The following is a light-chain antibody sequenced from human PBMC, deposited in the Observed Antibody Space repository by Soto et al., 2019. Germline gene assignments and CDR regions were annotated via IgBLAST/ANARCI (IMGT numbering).Light chain of an antibody. CDR3: QQYGSSGTV. J-gene: IGKJ5*01. Sequence: EIVLTQSPGTLSLSPGERATLSRRASQSVTSSYLAWYQQKPGQAPRLLIYGASTRATGIPDRFSGSGSGTDFTLAISRLEPEDLAVYYCQQYGSSGTVFGQGTRLEIK. CDR2: GAS. CDR1: QSVTSSY. V-gene: IGKV3-20*01.